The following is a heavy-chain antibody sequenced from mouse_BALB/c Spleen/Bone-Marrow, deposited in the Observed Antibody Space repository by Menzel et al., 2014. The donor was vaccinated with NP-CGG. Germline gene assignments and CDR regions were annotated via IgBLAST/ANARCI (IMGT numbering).Heavy chain of an antibody. CDR2: IYPGDGDT. Sequence: VQLQQSGPELVKPGASVKISCKASGYAFSSSWMNWVKRRPGQGLEWIGRIYPGDGDTNYNGKFKGKATLTADKSSSTAYMQLSSLTSVDSAVYFCARGGNYRFDYWGQGTALTVSS. CDR1: GYAFSSSW. J-gene: IGHJ2*01. D-gene: IGHD2-1*01. CDR3: ARGGNYRFDY. V-gene: IGHV1-82*01.